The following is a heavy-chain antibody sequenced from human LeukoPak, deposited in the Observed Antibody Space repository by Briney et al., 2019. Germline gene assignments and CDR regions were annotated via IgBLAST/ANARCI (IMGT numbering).Heavy chain of an antibody. CDR3: AKGDGFTPNY. V-gene: IGHV3-30*18. D-gene: IGHD4-17*01. J-gene: IGHJ4*02. CDR1: GFTFNNYG. CDR2: ISNDGRRN. Sequence: PERSLRLSCAASGFTFNNYGMYWVRQAPGKGLEWVAAISNDGRRNYYADSVKGRFIISRDNSKSTLYLQMNSLRAEDAAVYYCAKGDGFTPNYWGQGTLVTVSS.